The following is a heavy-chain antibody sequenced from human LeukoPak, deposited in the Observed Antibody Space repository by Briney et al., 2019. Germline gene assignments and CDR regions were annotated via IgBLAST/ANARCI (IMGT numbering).Heavy chain of an antibody. CDR3: ARSVGRGSYFDS. V-gene: IGHV4-59*01. J-gene: IGHJ4*02. D-gene: IGHD1-26*01. Sequence: SETLSLTCTVSGGSINGYYWSWIRQPPGKGLEWIGYISHSGSTNYNPSLKSRVTISVDTSKNQFSLKLSSVTAADTAVYYCARSVGRGSYFDSWGQGTLVTVSS. CDR1: GGSINGYY. CDR2: ISHSGST.